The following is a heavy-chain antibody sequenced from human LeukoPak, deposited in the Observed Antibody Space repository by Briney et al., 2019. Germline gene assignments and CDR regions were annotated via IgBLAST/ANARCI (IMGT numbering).Heavy chain of an antibody. V-gene: IGHV1-2*02. CDR1: GYSFTDYY. CDR3: TRPREGVWGSYSP. CDR2: INPKSGGA. J-gene: IGHJ4*02. Sequence: GASVKVSCKASGYSFTDYYIHWVRLAPGQGLEWMGWINPKSGGAHYAQKFQGRVSMTRDTSINTVYLELSSLRSNDTAVYYCTRPREGVWGSYSPWGQGTLVTVSS. D-gene: IGHD3-16*01.